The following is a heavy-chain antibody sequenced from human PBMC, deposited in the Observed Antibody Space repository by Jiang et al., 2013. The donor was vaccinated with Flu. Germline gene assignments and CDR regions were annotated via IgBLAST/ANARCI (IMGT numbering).Heavy chain of an antibody. CDR3: AHRSARVAPFDP. V-gene: IGHV2-5*01. Sequence: KPTQTLTLTCTFSGFSLSTSGVGVGWIRQPPGKALEWLAVIYWNGNEYYSPSLNSRLTITKDTSKNQVVLTMTNMDPVDTATYYCAHRSARVAPFDPWGQGTLVTVSS. CDR1: GFSLSTSGVG. J-gene: IGHJ5*02. D-gene: IGHD2-15*01. CDR2: IYWNGNE.